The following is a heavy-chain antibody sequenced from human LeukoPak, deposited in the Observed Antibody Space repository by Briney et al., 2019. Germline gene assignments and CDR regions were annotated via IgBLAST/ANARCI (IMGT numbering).Heavy chain of an antibody. D-gene: IGHD3-10*02. CDR1: GFTFGDYG. Sequence: KPGGSLRLSCTTSGFTFGDYGMSWFRQAPGKGLEWVGHIRSKAYGGTTEYAASVKGRFTISRDDSKSIAYLQMNSLRAEDTAVYYCAELGITMIGGVWGKGTTVTISS. V-gene: IGHV3-49*05. J-gene: IGHJ6*04. CDR3: AELGITMIGGV. CDR2: IRSKAYGGTT.